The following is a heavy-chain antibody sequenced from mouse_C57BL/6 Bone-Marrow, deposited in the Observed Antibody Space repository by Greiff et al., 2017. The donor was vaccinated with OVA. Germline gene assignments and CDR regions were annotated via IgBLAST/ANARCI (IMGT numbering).Heavy chain of an antibody. Sequence: QVQLQQSGAALVKPGASVKLSCKASGYTFTEYTIHWVKQRSGQGLEWIGWFYPGSGSIKYNEKFKDKATLTADKSSSTVYMELSRLTSEDSAVYFCARHEDYDYGGEAWFADWGQGTLVTVSA. J-gene: IGHJ3*01. CDR1: GYTFTEYT. CDR2: FYPGSGSI. CDR3: ARHEDYDYGGEAWFAD. D-gene: IGHD2-4*01. V-gene: IGHV1-62-2*01.